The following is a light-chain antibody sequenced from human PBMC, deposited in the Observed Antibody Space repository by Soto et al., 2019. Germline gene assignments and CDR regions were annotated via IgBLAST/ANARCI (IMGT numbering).Light chain of an antibody. CDR3: HHYGSSPFT. CDR1: QSVSSSY. CDR2: GAS. Sequence: DIVLTQSPGTLSLSPGDRATLSCRASQSVSSSYLAWYQQKPGQAPLLLIYGASTRAAGIPDRFSSSGAGKDITITISRLEPEGSAVYYCHHYGSSPFTFGAGIKVDIK. V-gene: IGKV3-20*01. J-gene: IGKJ3*01.